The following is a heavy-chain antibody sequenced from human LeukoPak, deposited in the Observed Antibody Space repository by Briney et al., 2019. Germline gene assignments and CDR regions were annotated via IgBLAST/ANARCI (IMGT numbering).Heavy chain of an antibody. J-gene: IGHJ6*02. CDR1: GGSISSGGYS. CDR2: IYHSGST. D-gene: IGHD3-10*01. Sequence: PSQTLSLTCAVSGGSISSGGYSWSWIRQPPGKGLEWIGYIYHSGSTYYNPSLKSRVTISVDRSKNQFSLKLSSVTAADTAVYYCARWGWFGDPPRYYYYGMDVWGQGTTVTVSS. V-gene: IGHV4-30-2*01. CDR3: ARWGWFGDPPRYYYYGMDV.